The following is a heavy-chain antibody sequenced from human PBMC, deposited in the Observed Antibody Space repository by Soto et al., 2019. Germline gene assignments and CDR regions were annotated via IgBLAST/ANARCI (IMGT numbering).Heavy chain of an antibody. CDR2: ISGSGGST. Sequence: GGSLRLSCAASGFTFSSYAMSWVRQAPGKGLEWVSAISGSGGSTYYADSVKGRFTISRDNSKNTLYLQMNSLRAEDTAVYYCAKDDGFYHSDTSGQDAFDIWGQGTMVTVSS. V-gene: IGHV3-23*01. CDR3: AKDDGFYHSDTSGQDAFDI. D-gene: IGHD3-22*01. J-gene: IGHJ3*02. CDR1: GFTFSSYA.